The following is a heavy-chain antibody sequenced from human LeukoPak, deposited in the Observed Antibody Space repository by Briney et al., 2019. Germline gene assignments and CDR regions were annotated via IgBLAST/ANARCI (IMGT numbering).Heavy chain of an antibody. D-gene: IGHD3-22*01. Sequence: KSSETLSLTCTVSGGSISSSSYYWGWIRQPPGKGLEWIGSIYYSGSTYYNPSLKSRVTISVDTSKNQFSLKLSSVTAADTAVYYCAREYYYDSSGLDYWGQGTPVTVSS. CDR1: GGSISSSSYY. V-gene: IGHV4-39*07. CDR3: AREYYYDSSGLDY. J-gene: IGHJ4*02. CDR2: IYYSGST.